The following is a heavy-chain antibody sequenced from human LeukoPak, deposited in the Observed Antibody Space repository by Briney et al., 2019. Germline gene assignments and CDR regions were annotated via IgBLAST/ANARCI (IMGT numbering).Heavy chain of an antibody. V-gene: IGHV3-30-3*01. D-gene: IGHD3-3*01. CDR3: AREETYYDFWSGYALGY. Sequence: QPGRSLRLSCAASGFTFSSYAMHWVRQAPGKGLEWVPVLYYDGSNKYYADSVKGRFTISRDNSKNTLYLQMNSLRAEDTAVYYCAREETYYDFWSGYALGYWGQGTLVTVSS. CDR1: GFTFSSYA. J-gene: IGHJ4*02. CDR2: LYYDGSNK.